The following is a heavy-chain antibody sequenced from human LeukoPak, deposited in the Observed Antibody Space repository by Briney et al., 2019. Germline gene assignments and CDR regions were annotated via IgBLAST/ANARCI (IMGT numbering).Heavy chain of an antibody. Sequence: ASVKVSCKASGYTFSSYYMHWVRQAPGQGLEWMGIFNPRDDATSYAQKFKGRLTLTRDTPSSTLHMELRSLRSEDTAVYYCARVPLIRGYSYDHWYFDLWGRGTLITVSS. D-gene: IGHD5-18*01. CDR3: ARVPLIRGYSYDHWYFDL. CDR2: FNPRDDAT. CDR1: GYTFSSYY. V-gene: IGHV1-46*01. J-gene: IGHJ2*01.